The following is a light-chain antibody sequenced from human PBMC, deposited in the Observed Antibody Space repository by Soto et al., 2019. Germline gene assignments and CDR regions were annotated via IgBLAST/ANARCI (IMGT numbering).Light chain of an antibody. V-gene: IGLV2-14*01. CDR3: SSLRSGSTRV. CDR1: SSDVGGYDY. Sequence: QSALTQPASVSGSPGQSIAISCTGTSSDVGGYDYVSWYQQHPDKAPKLIVYEVTHRPSGVSSRFSGSKSGNTASLTISGLQAEDEADYYCSSLRSGSTRVFGTGTKVIVL. J-gene: IGLJ1*01. CDR2: EVT.